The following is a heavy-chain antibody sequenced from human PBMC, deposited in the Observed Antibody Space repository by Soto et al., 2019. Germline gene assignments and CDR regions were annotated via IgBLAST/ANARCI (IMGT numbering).Heavy chain of an antibody. V-gene: IGHV1-69*02. Sequence: SVKVSCKASGGTFSSYTISWVRQAPGQGLEWMGRIIPILGIANYAQKFQGRVTITADKSTSTAYMELSSLRSEDTAVYYCAKLFPLTGIAVAGNDYFDYLGQGTLVTVSS. D-gene: IGHD6-19*01. CDR2: IIPILGIA. J-gene: IGHJ4*02. CDR3: AKLFPLTGIAVAGNDYFDY. CDR1: GGTFSSYT.